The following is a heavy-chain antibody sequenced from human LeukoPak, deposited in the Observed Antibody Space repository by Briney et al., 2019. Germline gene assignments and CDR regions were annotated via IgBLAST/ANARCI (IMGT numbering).Heavy chain of an antibody. V-gene: IGHV3-30*18. CDR1: GFTFSSYG. CDR3: AKIPIVGATSRMG. Sequence: GGSLRLSCAASGFTFSSYGMHWVRQAPGKGLEWVAVISYDGSNKYYADSVKGRFTISRDNSKNTLYLQMNSLRAEDTAVYYCAKIPIVGATSRMGWGQGTLVTVSS. J-gene: IGHJ4*02. CDR2: ISYDGSNK. D-gene: IGHD1-26*01.